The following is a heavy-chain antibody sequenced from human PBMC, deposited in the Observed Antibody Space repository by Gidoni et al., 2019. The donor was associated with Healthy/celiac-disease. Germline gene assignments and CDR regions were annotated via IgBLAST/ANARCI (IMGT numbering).Heavy chain of an antibody. Sequence: EVQLLAAGGGLVQPGGSLRLSCADSGFTFSTYAMSSVRQAPGKGLEWVSAISGSGGSTYYADSVKGRFTISRDNSKNTLYLQMNSLRAEDTAVYYCAKDPKSQNSSGWNFYFDLYFDYWGQGTLVTVSS. CDR3: AKDPKSQNSSGWNFYFDLYFDY. CDR1: GFTFSTYA. V-gene: IGHV3-23*01. J-gene: IGHJ4*02. CDR2: ISGSGGST. D-gene: IGHD6-19*01.